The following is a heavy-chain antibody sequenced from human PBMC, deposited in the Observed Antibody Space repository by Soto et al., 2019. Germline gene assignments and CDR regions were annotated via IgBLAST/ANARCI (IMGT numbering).Heavy chain of an antibody. D-gene: IGHD3-10*01. CDR1: VDSFSSYA. Sequence: QVHLVQSGAEVKKPGSSVKVSCKVSVDSFSSYAISWVRQAPGQGLEWMGGIIPIFGTPNYAQKFQGRITITADESTRSAYMDMSRLRLEDTALYYCVRDSGSPSPRPAHWGQGTLVTVSS. CDR3: VRDSGSPSPRPAH. J-gene: IGHJ4*02. V-gene: IGHV1-69*12. CDR2: IIPIFGTP.